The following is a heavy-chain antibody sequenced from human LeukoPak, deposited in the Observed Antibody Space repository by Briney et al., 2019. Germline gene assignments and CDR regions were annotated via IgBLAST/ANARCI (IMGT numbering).Heavy chain of an antibody. Sequence: PGGSLRLSCAASGFTFDDYAMHRVRQRPGKGLEWVAGISWKSDALGYADSVKGRFNISRDNAKNSLYLQINSLRTEDMALYYCAKSGISAYRGYYLDYWGQGTLVTVSS. J-gene: IGHJ4*02. CDR2: ISWKSDAL. CDR1: GFTFDDYA. D-gene: IGHD5-12*01. CDR3: AKSGISAYRGYYLDY. V-gene: IGHV3-9*03.